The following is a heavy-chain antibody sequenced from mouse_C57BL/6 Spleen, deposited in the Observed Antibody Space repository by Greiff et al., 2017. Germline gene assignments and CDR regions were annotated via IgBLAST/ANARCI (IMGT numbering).Heavy chain of an antibody. J-gene: IGHJ2*01. CDR2: IDPSDSET. D-gene: IGHD2-3*01. CDR1: GYTFTSYW. Sequence: QVQLQQPGAELVRPGSSVKLSCKASGYTFTSYWMHWVKQRPIQGLEWIGNIDPSDSETHYNQKFKDKATLTVDKSSSTAYMQLSRLTSEDSAVYYCARRGIYDGYSYYFDYWGQGTTLTVSS. V-gene: IGHV1-52*01. CDR3: ARRGIYDGYSYYFDY.